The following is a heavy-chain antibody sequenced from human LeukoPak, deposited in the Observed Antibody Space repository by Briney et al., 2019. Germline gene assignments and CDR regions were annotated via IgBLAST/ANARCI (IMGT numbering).Heavy chain of an antibody. CDR1: GFTISANF. V-gene: IGHV3-66*01. D-gene: IGHD3-10*01. CDR2: IYSGGRT. CDR3: ARENGRGVISPYFDY. Sequence: GGSLRLSCAASGFTISANFMSWVRQAPGKGLGWVSVIYSGGRTDYAESLKGRFTISRENSKNTLYLQMSGLRADDTAVYYCARENGRGVISPYFDYWGQGTLVTVSS. J-gene: IGHJ4*02.